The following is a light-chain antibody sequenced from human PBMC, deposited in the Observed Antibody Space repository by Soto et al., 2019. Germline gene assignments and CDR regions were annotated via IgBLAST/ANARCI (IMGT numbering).Light chain of an antibody. CDR3: QQSYSTPRT. Sequence: GDRITITCRSSQRISTYLNWYQQKPGKAPKFLIYDASNLQSGVPSRFSGGGSGTDFTLTISSLQPEDFATYYCQQSYSTPRTFGQGTKVDNK. V-gene: IGKV1-39*01. CDR2: DAS. CDR1: QRISTY. J-gene: IGKJ1*01.